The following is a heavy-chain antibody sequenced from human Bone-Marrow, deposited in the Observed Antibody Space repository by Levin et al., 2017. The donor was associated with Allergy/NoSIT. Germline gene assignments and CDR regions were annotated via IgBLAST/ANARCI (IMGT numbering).Heavy chain of an antibody. CDR1: GFTFSSYA. Sequence: GESLKISCAASGFTFSSYAMHWVRQAPGKGLEWVAVISYDGSNKYYADSVKGRFTISRDNSKNTLYLQMNSLRAEDTAVYYCARDGKWSSGWFDYWGQGTLVTVSS. J-gene: IGHJ4*02. D-gene: IGHD6-19*01. CDR3: ARDGKWSSGWFDY. CDR2: ISYDGSNK. V-gene: IGHV3-30*04.